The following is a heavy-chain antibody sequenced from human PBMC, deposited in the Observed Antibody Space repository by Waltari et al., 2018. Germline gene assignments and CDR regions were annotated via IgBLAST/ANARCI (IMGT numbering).Heavy chain of an antibody. V-gene: IGHV3-74*03. CDR2: ISEDGSRT. Sequence: EVQMVESGGGLVQPGGSLRLSCAASGFTFSSHLMHWVRQGPGKGLVGVARISEDGSRTAYADSVKGRVTISRDNAKNILYLEMSSLTAEDTAVYYCGRESTTDWYVDHWGQGTLVTVSS. J-gene: IGHJ4*02. CDR1: GFTFSSHL. CDR3: GRESTTDWYVDH. D-gene: IGHD3-9*01.